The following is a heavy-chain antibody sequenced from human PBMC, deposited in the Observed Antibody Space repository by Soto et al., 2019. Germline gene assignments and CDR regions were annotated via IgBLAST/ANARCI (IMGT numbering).Heavy chain of an antibody. V-gene: IGHV5-51*01. D-gene: IGHD3-10*01. CDR3: ARQQIPGEVTAFDI. CDR2: IYPGDSDT. CDR1: GFHFSNYW. J-gene: IGHJ3*02. Sequence: VQLVQSGAEVKKPGESLKISCKGSGFHFSNYWIGWVRQMPGKGLEWMGIIYPGDSDTRYSPSFQGQVTISADKSISTAYLQWSSLKASDSAMYYCARQQIPGEVTAFDIWGQGTMVTVSS.